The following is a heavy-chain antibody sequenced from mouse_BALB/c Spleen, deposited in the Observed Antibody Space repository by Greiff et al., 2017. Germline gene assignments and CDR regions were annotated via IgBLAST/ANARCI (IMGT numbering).Heavy chain of an antibody. J-gene: IGHJ1*01. V-gene: IGHV2-9*02. CDR1: GFSLTSYG. Sequence: VQLVESGPGLVAPSQSLSITCTVSGFSLTSYGVHWVRQPPGKGLEWLGVIWAGGSTNYNSALMSRLSISKDNSKSQVFLKMNSLKTDDTAMYYCARDRGRWWYFDVWGAGTTVTVSS. CDR2: IWAGGST. D-gene: IGHD3-1*01. CDR3: ARDRGRWWYFDV.